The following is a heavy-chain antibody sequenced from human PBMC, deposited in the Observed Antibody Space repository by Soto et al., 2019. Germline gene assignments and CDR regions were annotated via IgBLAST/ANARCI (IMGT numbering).Heavy chain of an antibody. Sequence: SVKVSCKASGGTFSSYTISWVRQAPGQGLEWMGRIIPILGIANYAQKFQGRVTITADKSTSTAYMELSSLRSEDTAVYYCASRLLAYCGGDCYSTSALDYWGQGTLVTVSS. CDR1: GGTFSSYT. CDR3: ASRLLAYCGGDCYSTSALDY. CDR2: IIPILGIA. D-gene: IGHD2-21*02. V-gene: IGHV1-69*02. J-gene: IGHJ4*02.